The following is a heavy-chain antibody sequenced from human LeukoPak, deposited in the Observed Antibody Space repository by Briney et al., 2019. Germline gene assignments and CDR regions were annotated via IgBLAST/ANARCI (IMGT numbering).Heavy chain of an antibody. CDR2: IKQDGSEK. CDR1: GFTFSNAW. D-gene: IGHD1-26*01. Sequence: GGSLRLSCAASGFTFSNAWMSWVRQAPGKGLEWVANIKQDGSEKYYVDSVKGRFTISRDNAKNSLYLQMNSLRAEDTAVYYCARWAGGHYDYWGQGTLVTVSS. J-gene: IGHJ4*02. CDR3: ARWAGGHYDY. V-gene: IGHV3-7*01.